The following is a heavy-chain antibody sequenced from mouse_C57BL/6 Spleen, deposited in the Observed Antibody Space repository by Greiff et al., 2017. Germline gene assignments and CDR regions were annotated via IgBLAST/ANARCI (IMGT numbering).Heavy chain of an antibody. D-gene: IGHD2-1*01. CDR3: ARRGNSYAMDY. CDR1: GFTFSSYG. Sequence: EVQVVESGGDLVKPGGSLKLSCAASGFTFSSYGMSWVRQTPDKRLEWVATISSGGSYTYYPDSVKGRFTISRDNAKNTLYLQMSSLKSEDTAMYYCARRGNSYAMDYWGQGTSVTVSS. V-gene: IGHV5-6*01. J-gene: IGHJ4*01. CDR2: ISSGGSYT.